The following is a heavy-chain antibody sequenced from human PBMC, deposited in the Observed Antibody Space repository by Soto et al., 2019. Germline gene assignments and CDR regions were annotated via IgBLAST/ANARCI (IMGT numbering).Heavy chain of an antibody. V-gene: IGHV3-48*01. D-gene: IGHD3-10*01. CDR2: ISSSSSTI. Sequence: GGSLRLSCAASGVTFRSYSMNWVRQAPGKGLEWVSYISSSSSTIYYADSVKGRFTISRDNAKNSLYLQMNSLRAEDTAVYYCARDFSGGDYYGMDVWGQGTTVTVSS. CDR1: GVTFRSYS. CDR3: ARDFSGGDYYGMDV. J-gene: IGHJ6*02.